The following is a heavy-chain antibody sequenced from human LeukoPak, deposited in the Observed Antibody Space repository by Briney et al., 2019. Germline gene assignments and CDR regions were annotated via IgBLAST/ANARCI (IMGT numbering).Heavy chain of an antibody. CDR2: ISSSSSTI. V-gene: IGHV3-48*01. CDR1: GFTFSSYS. CDR3: AKDLLRDLWFGES. D-gene: IGHD3-10*01. J-gene: IGHJ5*02. Sequence: TGGSLRLSCAASGFTFSSYSMNWVRQAPGKGLEWVSYISSSSSTIYYADSVKGRFTISRDNAKNSLYLQMNSLRADDTAIYYCAKDLLRDLWFGESWGQGTLVTVSS.